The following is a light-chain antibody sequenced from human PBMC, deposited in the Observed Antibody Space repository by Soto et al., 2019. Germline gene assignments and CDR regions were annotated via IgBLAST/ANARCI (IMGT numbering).Light chain of an antibody. J-gene: IGKJ1*01. CDR3: QQYGSSGT. CDR1: QSVSNNY. Sequence: EIVLTQSPGTLSLSPGERATLSCRASQSVSNNYLAWYQQKPGQAPRLLIYGASNRATGIPDRFSGSGSGTDFTLTISRLEPEDFAVHYCQQYGSSGTVGQGTKVDSK. V-gene: IGKV3-20*01. CDR2: GAS.